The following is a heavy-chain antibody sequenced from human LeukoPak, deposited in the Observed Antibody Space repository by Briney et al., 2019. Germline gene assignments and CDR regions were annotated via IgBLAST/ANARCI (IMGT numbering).Heavy chain of an antibody. Sequence: SETLSLTCTVAGGSISSYYWSWIRQPPGKGLEWMGYIYYSGSTNYNPSLNSRVTISVDTSNDQFSLKLSSVTPSDTAVYYCARDPGYCRGGSCPFAYWGQGPLVTVSS. D-gene: IGHD2-15*01. V-gene: IGHV4-59*01. CDR3: ARDPGYCRGGSCPFAY. J-gene: IGHJ4*02. CDR2: IYYSGST. CDR1: GGSISSYY.